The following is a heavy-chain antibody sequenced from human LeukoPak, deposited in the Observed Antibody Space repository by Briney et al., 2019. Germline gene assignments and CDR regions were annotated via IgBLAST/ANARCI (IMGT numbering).Heavy chain of an antibody. J-gene: IGHJ6*02. D-gene: IGHD3-16*01. Sequence: SETLSLTWTVSGDSISGSYWTWIRQPPGEGLEWIGQIDSSGAADYNTSRKSRVTISVDMSNNQISLRLRSVTAADSAVYYCARFWVDYEMDVWGQGATVTVSS. CDR1: GDSISGSY. V-gene: IGHV4-59*01. CDR2: IDSSGAA. CDR3: ARFWVDYEMDV.